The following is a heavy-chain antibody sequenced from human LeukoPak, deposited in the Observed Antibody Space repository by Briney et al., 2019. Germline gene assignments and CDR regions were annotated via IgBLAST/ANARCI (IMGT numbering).Heavy chain of an antibody. Sequence: ASVKVSCKASGYTFTAYDINWVRQTSGRGLEWLGWMNPHSGNTEYAQKFQARVTMTRDTSISTAYMGLSRLRSEDTAVYYCARAHPTMGFDYWGQGTLVTVSS. J-gene: IGHJ4*02. CDR1: GYTFTAYD. CDR3: ARAHPTMGFDY. CDR2: MNPHSGNT. V-gene: IGHV1-8*02. D-gene: IGHD3-10*01.